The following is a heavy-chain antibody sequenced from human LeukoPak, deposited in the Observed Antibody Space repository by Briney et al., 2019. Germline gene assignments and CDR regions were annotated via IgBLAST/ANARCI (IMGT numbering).Heavy chain of an antibody. D-gene: IGHD3-16*01. CDR2: IYYSGST. V-gene: IGHV4-39*01. J-gene: IGHJ4*02. Sequence: PSETLSLTCTVSGDSVISGTYYWAWIRQPPGKGLEWIGSIYYSGSTYYNPSLKSRVTISVDTSKNQFSLRLSSVTAADTAVYYCATYRPVWGIDYWGQGTLVTVSS. CDR3: ATYRPVWGIDY. CDR1: GDSVISGTYY.